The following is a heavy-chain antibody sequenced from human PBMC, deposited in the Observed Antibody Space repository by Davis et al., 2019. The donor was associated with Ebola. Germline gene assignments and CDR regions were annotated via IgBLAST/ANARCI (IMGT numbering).Heavy chain of an antibody. CDR3: ARDLRQGYCSGGSCYSGRSYFDY. CDR2: ISAYNGNT. CDR1: GGTFETFA. J-gene: IGHJ4*02. V-gene: IGHV1-18*01. D-gene: IGHD2-15*01. Sequence: ASVKVSCKVSGGTFETFAISWVRQAPGQGLEWMGWISAYNGNTNYAQKLQGRVTMTTDTSTSTAYMELRSLRSDDTAVYYCARDLRQGYCSGGSCYSGRSYFDYWGQGTLVTVSS.